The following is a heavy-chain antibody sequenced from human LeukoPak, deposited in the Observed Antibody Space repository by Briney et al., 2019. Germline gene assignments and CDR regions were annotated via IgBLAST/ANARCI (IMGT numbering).Heavy chain of an antibody. J-gene: IGHJ3*02. CDR2: INPSGGST. CDR1: GYTFSSYY. V-gene: IGHV1-46*01. CDR3: ARSRRYCSSTSCYKDAFDI. D-gene: IGHD2-2*02. Sequence: EASVKVSCKASGYTFSSYYMHWVRQAPGQGLEWMGIINPSGGSTSYAHKFQGRVTMTRDTSTSTVYMELSNLRPEDTAVYYCARSRRYCSSTSCYKDAFDIWGQGTMVTVSS.